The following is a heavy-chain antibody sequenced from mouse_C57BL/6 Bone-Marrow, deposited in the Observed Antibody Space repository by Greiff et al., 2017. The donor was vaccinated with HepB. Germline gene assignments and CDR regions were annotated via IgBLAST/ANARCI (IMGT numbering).Heavy chain of an antibody. CDR2: IWSGGST. CDR1: GFSLTSYG. Sequence: VQRVESGPGLVQPSQSLSITCTVSGFSLTSYGVHWVRQSPGKGLEWLGVIWSGGSTDYNAAFISRLSISKDNSKSQVFFKMNSLQADDTAIYYCARGHYYSNPYWYFDVWGTGTTVTVSS. D-gene: IGHD2-5*01. CDR3: ARGHYYSNPYWYFDV. V-gene: IGHV2-2*01. J-gene: IGHJ1*03.